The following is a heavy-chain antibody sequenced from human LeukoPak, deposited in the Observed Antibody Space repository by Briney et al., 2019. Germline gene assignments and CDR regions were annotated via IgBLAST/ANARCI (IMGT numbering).Heavy chain of an antibody. J-gene: IGHJ4*02. V-gene: IGHV3-48*03. CDR1: GFTFSSYE. CDR3: AKDSPYSSSWPFDY. D-gene: IGHD6-13*01. CDR2: ISSSGSTI. Sequence: GGSLRLSCAASGFTFSSYEMNWVRQAPGKGLEWVSYISSSGSTIYYADSVKGRFTISRDNAKNSLYLQMNSLRAEDTAVYYCAKDSPYSSSWPFDYWGQGTLVTVSS.